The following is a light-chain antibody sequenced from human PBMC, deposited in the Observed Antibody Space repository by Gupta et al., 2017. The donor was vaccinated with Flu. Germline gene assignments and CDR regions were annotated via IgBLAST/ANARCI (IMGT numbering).Light chain of an antibody. Sequence: QSVLTQPPSASGTPGQRVTMSCSGSSSNTENNDVYWYQQLPGTAPKLLISRNYQRPSGVPARFSGSKSGTSASLAISGLRAEDEADYYCAAWDDSLSSWVFGGGTKLTVL. J-gene: IGLJ3*02. V-gene: IGLV1-47*01. CDR1: SSNTENND. CDR3: AAWDDSLSSWV. CDR2: RNY.